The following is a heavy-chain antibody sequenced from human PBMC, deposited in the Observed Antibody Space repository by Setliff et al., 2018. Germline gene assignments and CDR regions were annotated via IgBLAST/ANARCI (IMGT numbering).Heavy chain of an antibody. V-gene: IGHV1-18*04. CDR1: GYTFTGYY. D-gene: IGHD3-3*01. J-gene: IGHJ4*02. CDR2: ISGYNGNT. CDR3: ARVPRLEWLLPTFDS. Sequence: ASVKVSCKASGYTFTGYYMHWVRQAPGQGLEWMGWISGYNGNTDYAQNLQGRVTMTIDTSTSTAYIELRSLRSDDTAVYYCARVPRLEWLLPTFDSWGQGTLVTVSS.